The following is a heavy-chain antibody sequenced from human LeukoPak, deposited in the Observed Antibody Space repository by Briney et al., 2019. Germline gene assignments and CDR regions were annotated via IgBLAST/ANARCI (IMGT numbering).Heavy chain of an antibody. J-gene: IGHJ4*02. CDR1: GFTFSNSA. Sequence: PGGSLRLSCAASGFTFSNSAMHWVRQAPAKGLEWVVVISYDGSNKYCADSVKGRFTISRDNSKNTLYLQMNSLRAEDTAVYYCARSPNPSSGWPDYWGQGTLVTVSS. CDR2: ISYDGSNK. V-gene: IGHV3-30-3*01. D-gene: IGHD6-19*01. CDR3: ARSPNPSSGWPDY.